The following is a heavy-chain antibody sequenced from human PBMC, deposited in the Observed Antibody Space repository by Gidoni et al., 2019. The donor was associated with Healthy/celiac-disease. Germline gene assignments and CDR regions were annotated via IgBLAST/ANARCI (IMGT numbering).Heavy chain of an antibody. V-gene: IGHV3-33*01. J-gene: IGHJ4*02. CDR3: ARENYFDY. Sequence: QLVAVIWYDGSNTYYADSVRGRFTISRDKSKNTVYLQMNSLRAEDTAIYYCARENYFDYWGQGTLVTVSS. CDR2: IWYDGSNT.